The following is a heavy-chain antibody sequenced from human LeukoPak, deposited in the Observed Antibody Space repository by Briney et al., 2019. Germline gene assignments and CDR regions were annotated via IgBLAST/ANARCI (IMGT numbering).Heavy chain of an antibody. CDR2: IYHSGIT. CDR1: GYSIRSGFY. J-gene: IGHJ3*02. CDR3: ARGPYSYDSSGAFDI. Sequence: PSETLSLTCTVSGYSIRSGFYWGWIRQPPGKGLEWIGNIYHSGITYYTPSLKSRVTISVDTSKNQFYLKLSSVTAADTAVYFCARGPYSYDSSGAFDIWGQGTMVTVSS. V-gene: IGHV4-38-2*02. D-gene: IGHD3-22*01.